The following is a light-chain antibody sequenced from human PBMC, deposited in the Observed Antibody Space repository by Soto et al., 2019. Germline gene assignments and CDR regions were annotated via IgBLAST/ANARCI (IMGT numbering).Light chain of an antibody. CDR3: GAWDYSLSGWV. Sequence: QSVLTQPPSASETPGQRVTISCSGSSSNIGSNHVYWYQHLPGTAPKLLIYRNYLRPSGVPDRFSASKSATSASLAISGLRSDDEADYYCGAWDYSLSGWVFGGGTKLTVL. CDR1: SSNIGSNH. CDR2: RNY. V-gene: IGLV1-47*01. J-gene: IGLJ3*02.